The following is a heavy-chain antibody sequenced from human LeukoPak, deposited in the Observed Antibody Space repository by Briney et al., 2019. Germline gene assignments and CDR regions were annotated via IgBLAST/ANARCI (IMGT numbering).Heavy chain of an antibody. V-gene: IGHV4-34*01. Sequence: SETLSLTCAVYGGSFSGYYWSWIRQPPGKGLEWIGEINHSGSTNYNPSLKSRVTISVDTSKNQFSLKLSSVTAADTAVYYCASSIAAAGKSFDYWGQGTLATVSS. CDR1: GGSFSGYY. D-gene: IGHD6-13*01. CDR2: INHSGST. CDR3: ASSIAAAGKSFDY. J-gene: IGHJ4*02.